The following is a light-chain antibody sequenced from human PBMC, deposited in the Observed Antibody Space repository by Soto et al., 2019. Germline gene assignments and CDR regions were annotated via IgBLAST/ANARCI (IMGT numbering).Light chain of an antibody. CDR3: QQYNNWPFT. Sequence: EIVMTQSPAPLSVSPGERATLSCRASQSVSSDLAWYQQKPGQAPRLLIYGASTRATGTSARFSGSGSGTEFTLTISSLQSEDFAVYYCQQYNNWPFTFGPGTKVDIK. V-gene: IGKV3-15*01. CDR2: GAS. CDR1: QSVSSD. J-gene: IGKJ3*01.